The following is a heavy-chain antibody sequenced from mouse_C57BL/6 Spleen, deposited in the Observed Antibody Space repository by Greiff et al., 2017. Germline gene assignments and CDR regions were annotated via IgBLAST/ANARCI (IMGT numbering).Heavy chain of an antibody. CDR3: DSTGYGSSLGFAY. Sequence: VKLQQPGAELVKPGASVKLSCKASGYTFTSYWMHWVKQRPGQGLEWIGRIHPNSGRTNYNEKFKSKATLTVDKSSSTAYMQLSSLTSEDSAVYYCDSTGYGSSLGFAYWGQGTLVTVSA. V-gene: IGHV1-64*01. CDR1: GYTFTSYW. CDR2: IHPNSGRT. D-gene: IGHD1-1*01. J-gene: IGHJ3*01.